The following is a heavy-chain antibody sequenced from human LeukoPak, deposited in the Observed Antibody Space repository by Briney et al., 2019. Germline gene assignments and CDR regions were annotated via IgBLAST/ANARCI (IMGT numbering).Heavy chain of an antibody. Sequence: ASVKVSCKASGYTFTSYGISWVRQAPGRGLEWMGWISAYNGNTNYAQKLQGSVTMTTETSTSTAYMELRSLRSDDTAVYYCARPSGANRWFDPWGQGTLVTVSS. D-gene: IGHD3-10*01. CDR2: ISAYNGNT. V-gene: IGHV1-18*01. CDR3: ARPSGANRWFDP. J-gene: IGHJ5*02. CDR1: GYTFTSYG.